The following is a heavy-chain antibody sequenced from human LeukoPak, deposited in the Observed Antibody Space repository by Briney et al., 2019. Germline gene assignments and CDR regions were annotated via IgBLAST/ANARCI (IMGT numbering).Heavy chain of an antibody. CDR2: IYYSGST. V-gene: IGHV4-59*08. D-gene: IGHD6-6*01. Sequence: SETLSLTCTVNGGSISSYYWSWIRQPPGKGLEWIGYIYYSGSTNYNPSLKSRVTISVDTSKNQFSLKLSSVTAADTAVYCCARGHISSISIDVWGKGTTVTVSS. CDR3: ARGHISSISIDV. J-gene: IGHJ6*04. CDR1: GGSISSYY.